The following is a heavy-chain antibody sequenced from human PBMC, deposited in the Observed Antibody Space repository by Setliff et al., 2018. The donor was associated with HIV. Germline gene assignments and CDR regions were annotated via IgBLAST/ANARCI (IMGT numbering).Heavy chain of an antibody. CDR3: ARDRRPVWGMDV. V-gene: IGHV3-21*01. D-gene: IGHD3-16*01. CDR1: GFTFSSYT. Sequence: TGGSLRLSCAASGFTFSSYTMNWVRQAPGKGLEWVSSISYSTGYIYYADSVKGRFTISRDNAKDSVYLQISALRGEDTAVYYCARDRRPVWGMDVWGQGTTVTVSS. CDR2: ISYSTGYI. J-gene: IGHJ6*02.